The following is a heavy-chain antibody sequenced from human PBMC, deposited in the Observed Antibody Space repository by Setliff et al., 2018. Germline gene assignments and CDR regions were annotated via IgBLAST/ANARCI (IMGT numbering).Heavy chain of an antibody. CDR2: IYTSWSS. CDR1: GGSISSASYY. V-gene: IGHV4-61*09. Sequence: SETLSLTCTVSGGSISSASYYWSWIRQPAGKGLEWIGHIYTSWSSNYNPSLKSRVTMSVDTSKNQFSLQLSSVTAADTAVYYCARVPGFLYMDVWGKGTTVTVSS. J-gene: IGHJ6*03. D-gene: IGHD3-3*01. CDR3: ARVPGFLYMDV.